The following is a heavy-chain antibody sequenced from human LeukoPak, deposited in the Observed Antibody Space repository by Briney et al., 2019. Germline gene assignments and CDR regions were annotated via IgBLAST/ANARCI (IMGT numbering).Heavy chain of an antibody. V-gene: IGHV7-4-1*02. J-gene: IGHJ4*02. D-gene: IGHD5-24*01. CDR1: GYTFTSIA. CDR3: ARGSSDGPISEFDY. Sequence: ASVKVSCKASGYTFTSIAMNWVRQAPGQGLEWMGWINTNTGNPTYAQGFTGRSVFSVDTSVSTAYLQISSLKAEDTAVYYCARGSSDGPISEFDYWGQGALVTVSS. CDR2: INTNTGNP.